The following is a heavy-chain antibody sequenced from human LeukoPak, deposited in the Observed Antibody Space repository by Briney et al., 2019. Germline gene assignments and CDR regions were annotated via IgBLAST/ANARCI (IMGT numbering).Heavy chain of an antibody. Sequence: SETLSLTCTVSGGSISGYYWSWIRQPPGKGLEWIGYIYYSGSTNYNPSLKSRVTISVDTSKNQFSLKLSSVTAADTAVYYCARRTIYGGKRTGAFDIWGQGTMVTVSS. CDR3: ARRTIYGGKRTGAFDI. J-gene: IGHJ3*02. CDR1: GGSISGYY. D-gene: IGHD4-17*01. V-gene: IGHV4-59*08. CDR2: IYYSGST.